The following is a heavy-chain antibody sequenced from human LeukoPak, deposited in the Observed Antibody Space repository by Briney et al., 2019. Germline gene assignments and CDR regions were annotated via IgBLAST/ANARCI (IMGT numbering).Heavy chain of an antibody. V-gene: IGHV3-53*01. D-gene: IGHD3-22*01. Sequence: PGGSLRLSCAASGFTVSSNYMSWVRQAPGKGLEWVSVIYSGGSTYYADSVKGRFTISRDNSKNTLYLQMNSLRAEDTAVYYCARGGGDYDSSGYFDYWGQGTLVTVSS. J-gene: IGHJ4*02. CDR1: GFTVSSNY. CDR3: ARGGGDYDSSGYFDY. CDR2: IYSGGST.